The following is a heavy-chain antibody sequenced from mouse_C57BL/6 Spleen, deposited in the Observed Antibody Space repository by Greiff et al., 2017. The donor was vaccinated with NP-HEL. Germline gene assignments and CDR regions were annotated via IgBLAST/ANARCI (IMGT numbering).Heavy chain of an antibody. D-gene: IGHD2-3*01. Sequence: QVQLQQPGAELVKPGASVKLSCKASGYTFTSYWMHWVKQRPGQGLEWIGMIHPNSGSTNYNEKFKSKATLTVDKSSSTAYMQLSSLTSEDSAVYYCASHGYYAGFAYWGQGTLVTVSA. CDR2: IHPNSGST. V-gene: IGHV1-64*01. J-gene: IGHJ3*01. CDR1: GYTFTSYW. CDR3: ASHGYYAGFAY.